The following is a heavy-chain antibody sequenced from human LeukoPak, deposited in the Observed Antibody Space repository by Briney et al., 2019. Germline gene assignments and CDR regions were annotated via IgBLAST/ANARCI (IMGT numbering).Heavy chain of an antibody. CDR3: ARETAAAGSFIAINDY. CDR2: TNDSRST. CDR1: GFTFSSYS. V-gene: IGHV4-34*08. D-gene: IGHD6-13*01. Sequence: PGGSLRLSCAASGFTFSSYSMNWVRQAPGKGLEWIGETNDSRSTNYNPSLKSRVTISVDTSKNQFSLKLTSVTAADTAIYYCARETAAAGSFIAINDYWGQGTLVTVSS. J-gene: IGHJ4*02.